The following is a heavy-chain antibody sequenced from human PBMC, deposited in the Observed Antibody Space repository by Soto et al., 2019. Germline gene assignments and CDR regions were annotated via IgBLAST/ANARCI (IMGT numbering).Heavy chain of an antibody. V-gene: IGHV4-34*01. CDR1: GGTFSNYY. D-gene: IGHD1-20*01. Sequence: PSETLALTCAVYGGTFSNYYWTWIRQPPGKGLEWIGEINHSGSTSYNPSLKSRVTISVDTSKNQFSLRLSTLTAADTAVYYCARGRLLVTGTLYNWFDPWGQGTLVTVSS. CDR2: INHSGST. J-gene: IGHJ5*02. CDR3: ARGRLLVTGTLYNWFDP.